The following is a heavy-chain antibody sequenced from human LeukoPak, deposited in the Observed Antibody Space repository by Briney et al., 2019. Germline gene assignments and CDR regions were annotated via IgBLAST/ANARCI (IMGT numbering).Heavy chain of an antibody. V-gene: IGHV4-4*07. CDR1: GASLTNHY. D-gene: IGHD3-10*01. CDR3: ARGPLGGEAFDI. Sequence: SETLSLTCTISGASLTNHYWNWIRQAAGTGPEYIGRIFHTGTTNYNPSLKSRVTMLMDTSKNQFSLKLTSLTAADTAVYYCARGPLGGEAFDIWGQGTMVSVSS. J-gene: IGHJ3*02. CDR2: IFHTGTT.